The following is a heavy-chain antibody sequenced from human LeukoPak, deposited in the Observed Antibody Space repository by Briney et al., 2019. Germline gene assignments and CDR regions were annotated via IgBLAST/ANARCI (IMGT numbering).Heavy chain of an antibody. D-gene: IGHD3-9*01. CDR1: GYIFSSYW. Sequence: GESLKISCKASGYIFSSYWIGWVRQMPGKGLEWMGIIYPGDPDTRYSPSFQGQVAISADKSVRTAYLQWSSLKASDTAMYYCARHMGDYDVLTGSLFDYWGQGTLVTVSS. CDR3: ARHMGDYDVLTGSLFDY. J-gene: IGHJ4*02. CDR2: IYPGDPDT. V-gene: IGHV5-51*01.